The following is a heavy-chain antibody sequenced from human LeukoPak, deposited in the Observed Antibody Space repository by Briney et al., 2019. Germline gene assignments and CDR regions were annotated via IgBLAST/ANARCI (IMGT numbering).Heavy chain of an antibody. CDR3: ASIVVVPAAIHKMGNWFDP. Sequence: SVKVSCKASGGTFSSYAISWVRQAPGQGLEWMGGIIPIFGTANYAQKFQGRVTITADESTSTAYMELSSLRSEDTAVYYCASIVVVPAAIHKMGNWFDPWGQGTLSPSPQ. J-gene: IGHJ5*02. CDR2: IIPIFGTA. CDR1: GGTFSSYA. D-gene: IGHD2-2*01. V-gene: IGHV1-69*01.